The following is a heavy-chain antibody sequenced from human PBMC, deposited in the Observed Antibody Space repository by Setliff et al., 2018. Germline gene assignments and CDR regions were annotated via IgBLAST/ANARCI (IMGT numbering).Heavy chain of an antibody. D-gene: IGHD3-10*01. J-gene: IGHJ6*03. CDR3: ARASRFGTIKYRGDYYMDV. CDR2: INTNTGNP. V-gene: IGHV7-4-1*02. CDR1: GGTFSSYG. Sequence: ASVKVSCKASGGTFSSYGISWVRQAPGQGLEWMGGINTNTGNPSYAQGFTGRFVFSLDTSVSTAYLQISSLKAEDTALYYCARASRFGTIKYRGDYYMDVWGKGTTVTVSS.